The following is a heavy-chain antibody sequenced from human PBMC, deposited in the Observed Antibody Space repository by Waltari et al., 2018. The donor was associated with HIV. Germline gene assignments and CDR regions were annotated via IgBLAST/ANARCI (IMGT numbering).Heavy chain of an antibody. J-gene: IGHJ4*02. Sequence: EVHLVEFGGGFIQPWGSLMPTRSAPGFPVRCNYNDWVRQAPGKGLEWVSVIYSGGSTYYADSVKGRFTISRDNSKNTLYLQMNSLRAEDTAVYYCARDMVRGGDYWGQGTLVTVSS. CDR3: ARDMVRGGDY. CDR2: IYSGGST. CDR1: GFPVRCNY. D-gene: IGHD3-10*01. V-gene: IGHV3-53*01.